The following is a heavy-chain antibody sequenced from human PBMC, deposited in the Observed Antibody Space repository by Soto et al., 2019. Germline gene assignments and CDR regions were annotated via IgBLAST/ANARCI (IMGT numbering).Heavy chain of an antibody. CDR3: ARDVGYCSSTSCSDWFDP. J-gene: IGHJ5*02. CDR2: INPNSGST. Sequence: GASVKVSCKASGYTFTSYDINWVRQATGQGLEWMGWINPNSGSTNYAQKFQGWVTMTRDTSISTAYMELSRLRSDDTAVYYCARDVGYCSSTSCSDWFDPWGQGTLVTVSS. CDR1: GYTFTSYD. V-gene: IGHV1-2*04. D-gene: IGHD2-2*03.